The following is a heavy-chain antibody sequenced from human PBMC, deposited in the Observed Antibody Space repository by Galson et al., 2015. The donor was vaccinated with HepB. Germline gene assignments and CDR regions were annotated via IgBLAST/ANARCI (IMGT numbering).Heavy chain of an antibody. CDR3: ARSSQLGLYYGSGRERPKFDY. Sequence: SVKVSCKASGYTFTNYGISWVRQAPGQGLEWRGWISGYNGNTNYAQKLQGRVTMTTDTSTSTAYMELRSLRSDDTVVYYCARSSQLGLYYGSGRERPKFDYWGQGTLVTVSS. D-gene: IGHD3-10*01. V-gene: IGHV1-18*01. J-gene: IGHJ4*02. CDR2: ISGYNGNT. CDR1: GYTFTNYG.